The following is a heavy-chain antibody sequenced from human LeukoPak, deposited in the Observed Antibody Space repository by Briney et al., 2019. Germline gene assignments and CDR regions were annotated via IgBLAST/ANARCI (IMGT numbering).Heavy chain of an antibody. CDR2: ISSSSSYI. CDR1: GFTFSSYS. CDR3: ARDRDQIGYFDY. V-gene: IGHV3-21*01. J-gene: IGHJ4*02. Sequence: GGSLRLSCAASGFTFSSYSMNWVRQAPGKGLEWVSSISSSSSYIYYADSVKGRFTISRDNAKNSLYLQMNSLRAEDTAVYYCARDRDQIGYFDYWGQGTLVTVSS.